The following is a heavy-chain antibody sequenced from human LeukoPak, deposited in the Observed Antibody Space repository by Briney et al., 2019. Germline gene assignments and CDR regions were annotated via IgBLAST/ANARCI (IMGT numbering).Heavy chain of an antibody. D-gene: IGHD3-10*01. Sequence: ASVKVSCKASGYTFTSYAMNWVRQAPGQGLEWMGIINPSGGSTSYAQKFQGRVTMTRDTSTSTVYMELSSLRSEDTAVYYCATEGEDSYGSGTWGDYWGQGTLVTVSS. CDR2: INPSGGST. CDR3: ATEGEDSYGSGTWGDY. J-gene: IGHJ4*02. CDR1: GYTFTSYA. V-gene: IGHV1-46*01.